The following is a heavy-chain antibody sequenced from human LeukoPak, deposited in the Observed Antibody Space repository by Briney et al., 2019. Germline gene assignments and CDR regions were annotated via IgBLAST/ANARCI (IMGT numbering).Heavy chain of an antibody. CDR3: AKDALRYFDWSCMDV. Sequence: PGGSLRLSCAASGFTFSSYGMHWVRQAPGKGLEWVAFIRYDGSNKYYADSVKGRFTISRDNSKNTLYLQMNSLRAEDTAVYYCAKDALRYFDWSCMDVWGKGTTVTISS. D-gene: IGHD3-9*01. V-gene: IGHV3-30*02. J-gene: IGHJ6*03. CDR1: GFTFSSYG. CDR2: IRYDGSNK.